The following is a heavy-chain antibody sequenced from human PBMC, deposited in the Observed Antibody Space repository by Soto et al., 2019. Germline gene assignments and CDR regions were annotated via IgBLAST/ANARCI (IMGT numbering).Heavy chain of an antibody. J-gene: IGHJ3*02. CDR2: IDWDDDK. CDR3: ARGYYDILTGYPRCHAFDI. V-gene: IGHV2-70*01. D-gene: IGHD3-9*01. Sequence: GSGPTLVNPTQTLTLTCTFSGFSLSTSGMCVSWIRQPPGKALEWLALIDWDDDKYYSTSLKTRLTISKDTSKNQVVLTMTNMDPVDTATYYCARGYYDILTGYPRCHAFDIWGQGTMVT. CDR1: GFSLSTSGMC.